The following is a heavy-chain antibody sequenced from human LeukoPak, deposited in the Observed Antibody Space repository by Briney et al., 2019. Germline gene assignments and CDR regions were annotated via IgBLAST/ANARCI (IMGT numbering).Heavy chain of an antibody. V-gene: IGHV4-59*01. CDR2: IYYSGGT. CDR3: ARDSMYATNYFDP. CDR1: GGSIRSSY. D-gene: IGHD2-8*01. Sequence: PSETLSLTCSVSGGSIRSSYWNWIRQSPGKGLEWLGYIYYSGGTNYNPSLKGRVTLSIDMSKNQFSLRLTSVTAADTAVYYCARDSMYATNYFDPWGQGTLVIVSS. J-gene: IGHJ5*02.